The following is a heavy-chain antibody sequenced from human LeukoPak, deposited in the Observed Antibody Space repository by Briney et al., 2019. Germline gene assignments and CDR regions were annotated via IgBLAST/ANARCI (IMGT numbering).Heavy chain of an antibody. D-gene: IGHD3-9*01. CDR3: ARRHMNTRISQYYDIVTGYSPIDY. J-gene: IGHJ4*02. CDR1: GYSFSSYW. Sequence: GESLKISCKGSGYSFSSYWIGLVRQMPGKGLEWMGIIYPGDSDTRYSPSFQGQVTISADKSISTAYLQWSSLKASDTAMYYCARRHMNTRISQYYDIVTGYSPIDYWGQGTLVTVSS. CDR2: IYPGDSDT. V-gene: IGHV5-51*01.